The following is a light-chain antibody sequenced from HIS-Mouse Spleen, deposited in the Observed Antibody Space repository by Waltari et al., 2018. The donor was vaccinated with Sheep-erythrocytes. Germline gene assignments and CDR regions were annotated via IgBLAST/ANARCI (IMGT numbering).Light chain of an antibody. J-gene: IGLJ3*02. CDR3: SSYAGSNNWV. Sequence: QSALTQPPSASGSPGQSVTISCTGTSSDVGGYNYVSWYQQHPGKAPKIMLYEVSKRPSEVADRFSGSNAGNTASLTVSGLQAEDEADYSCSSYAGSNNWVFGGGTKLTVL. V-gene: IGLV2-8*01. CDR1: SSDVGGYNY. CDR2: EVS.